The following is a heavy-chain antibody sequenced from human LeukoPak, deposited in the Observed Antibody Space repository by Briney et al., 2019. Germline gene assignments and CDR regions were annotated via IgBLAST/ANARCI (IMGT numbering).Heavy chain of an antibody. J-gene: IGHJ4*02. CDR2: IYSGGST. CDR1: GFTVSSNY. Sequence: PGGSLRLSCAASGFTVSSNYMSWVRQAPGKGLEWVSVIYSGGSTYYADSVKGRFTISRDNSKNTLYLQMNSLRAEDTAVYYCAKETEYYGSGSYEYWGQGTLVTVSS. D-gene: IGHD3-10*01. V-gene: IGHV3-66*01. CDR3: AKETEYYGSGSYEY.